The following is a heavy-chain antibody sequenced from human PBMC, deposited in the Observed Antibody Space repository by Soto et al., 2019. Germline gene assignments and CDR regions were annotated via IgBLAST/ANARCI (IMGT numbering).Heavy chain of an antibody. Sequence: GGSLRLSCAAFGFTFSNYWMTWVRQAPGKGLEWVAYIKEDGSAKYYVDSVKGRFTISRDNAKNSLYLQMNSLRADDTAVYYCARAAYSSNSGWFDPWGQGTLVTVSS. CDR1: GFTFSNYW. CDR2: IKEDGSAK. CDR3: ARAAYSSNSGWFDP. V-gene: IGHV3-7*03. J-gene: IGHJ5*02. D-gene: IGHD6-13*01.